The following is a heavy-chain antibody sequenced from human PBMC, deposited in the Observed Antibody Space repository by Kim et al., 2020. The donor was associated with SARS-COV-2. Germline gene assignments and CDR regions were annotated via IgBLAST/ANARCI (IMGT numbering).Heavy chain of an antibody. CDR1: GYTFTSYG. V-gene: IGHV1-18*01. J-gene: IGHJ6*02. Sequence: ASVKVSCKASGYTFTSYGISWVRQAPGQGLEWMGWISAYNGNTNYAQKLQGRVTMTTDTSTSTAYMELRSLRSDDTAVYYCAREGEGGYENYYYYYGMDVWGQGTTVTVSS. CDR2: ISAYNGNT. D-gene: IGHD5-12*01. CDR3: AREGEGGYENYYYYYGMDV.